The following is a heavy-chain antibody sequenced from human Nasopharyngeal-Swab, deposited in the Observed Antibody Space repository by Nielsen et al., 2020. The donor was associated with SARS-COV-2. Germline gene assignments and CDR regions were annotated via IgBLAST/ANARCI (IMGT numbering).Heavy chain of an antibody. Sequence: SKTLSLTCTVSGGSISSSSYYWGWIRQPPGKGLEWIGSIDYSGSTYYNPSLKSRVTISVDTSKNQFSLKLSSVTAADTAVYYCVGSSWYGDYYYYYGMDVWGQGTTVTVSS. D-gene: IGHD6-13*01. J-gene: IGHJ6*02. CDR2: IDYSGST. CDR1: GGSISSSSYY. CDR3: VGSSWYGDYYYYYGMDV. V-gene: IGHV4-39*07.